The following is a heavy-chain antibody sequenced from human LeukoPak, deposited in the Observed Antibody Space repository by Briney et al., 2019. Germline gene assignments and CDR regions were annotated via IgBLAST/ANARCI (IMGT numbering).Heavy chain of an antibody. J-gene: IGHJ4*02. Sequence: GGSLRLSCAASGFTFSSSAMSWVRQAPGKGLEWVSAISNNGGYTYYADSVQGRFTISRDNSKSTLCLQMNGLRAEDTAVYYCAKQLGYCSDGSCYFPYWGQGTLVTVSS. CDR3: AKQLGYCSDGSCYFPY. V-gene: IGHV3-23*01. D-gene: IGHD2-15*01. CDR1: GFTFSSSA. CDR2: ISNNGGYT.